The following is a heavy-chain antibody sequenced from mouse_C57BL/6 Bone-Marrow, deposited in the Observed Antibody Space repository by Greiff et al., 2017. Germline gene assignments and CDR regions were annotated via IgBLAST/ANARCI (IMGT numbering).Heavy chain of an antibody. J-gene: IGHJ1*03. D-gene: IGHD2-3*01. Sequence: VQLQQSGPELVKPGASVKISCKASGYSFTGYYMHWVKQSHGHILDWIGYIYPYNGVSSYNQKFKGKDTLTVDKSSSTAYMELHSLTSEDSAVYYCASRDGYYWYFDVWGTGTTVTVSS. CDR1: GYSFTGYY. CDR3: ASRDGYYWYFDV. V-gene: IGHV1-31*01. CDR2: IYPYNGVS.